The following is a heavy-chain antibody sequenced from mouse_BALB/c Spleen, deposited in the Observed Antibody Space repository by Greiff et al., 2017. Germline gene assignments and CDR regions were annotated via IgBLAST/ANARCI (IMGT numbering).Heavy chain of an antibody. J-gene: IGHJ2*01. CDR3: ALTDFDY. Sequence: EVQVVESGAELVKPGASVKLSCTASGFNIKDTYMHWVKQRPEQGLEWIGRIDPANGNTKYDPKFQGKATITADTSSNTAYLQLSSLTSEDTAVYYCALTDFDYWGQGTTLTVSS. D-gene: IGHD4-1*01. CDR1: GFNIKDTY. V-gene: IGHV14-3*02. CDR2: IDPANGNT.